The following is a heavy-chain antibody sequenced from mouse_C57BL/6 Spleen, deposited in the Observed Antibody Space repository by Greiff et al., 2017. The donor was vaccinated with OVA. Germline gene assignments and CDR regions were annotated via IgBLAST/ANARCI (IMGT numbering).Heavy chain of an antibody. D-gene: IGHD2-4*01. V-gene: IGHV1-22*01. CDR2: INPNNGGT. CDR1: GYTFTDYN. Sequence: LVKPGASVKMSCKASGYTFTDYNMHWVKQSHGKSLEWIGYINPNNGGTSYNQKFKGKATLTVNKSSSTAYMELRSLTSEDSAVYYCARGEGYDYAPFDYWGQGTTLTVSS. CDR3: ARGEGYDYAPFDY. J-gene: IGHJ2*01.